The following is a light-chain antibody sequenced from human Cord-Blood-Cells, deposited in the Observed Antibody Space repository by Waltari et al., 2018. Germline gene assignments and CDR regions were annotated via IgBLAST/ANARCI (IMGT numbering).Light chain of an antibody. V-gene: IGKV4-1*01. J-gene: IGKJ1*01. CDR1: QSVLYSSNNKNY. Sequence: DIVMTQSPDSLAVSLGERATINCKSSQSVLYSSNNKNYLAWYQQKPGQPPKLRIYWASTRESGVPDRFSGSGSVTDFTLTISSLQAEDVAVYYCQQYYSTPTFGQGTKVEIK. CDR2: WAS. CDR3: QQYYSTPT.